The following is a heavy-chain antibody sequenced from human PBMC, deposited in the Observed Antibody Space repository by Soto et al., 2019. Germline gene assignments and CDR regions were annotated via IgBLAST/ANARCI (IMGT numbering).Heavy chain of an antibody. Sequence: PSETLSLTCTVSGGSISSSSYYWGWIRQPPGKGLEWIGSIYYSGSTYYNPSLKSRVTISVDTSKNQFSLKLSSVTAADTAVYYCASSEERYNWNHGLYNWFDPWGQGTLVTVSS. D-gene: IGHD1-20*01. J-gene: IGHJ5*02. CDR1: GGSISSSSYY. V-gene: IGHV4-39*01. CDR3: ASSEERYNWNHGLYNWFDP. CDR2: IYYSGST.